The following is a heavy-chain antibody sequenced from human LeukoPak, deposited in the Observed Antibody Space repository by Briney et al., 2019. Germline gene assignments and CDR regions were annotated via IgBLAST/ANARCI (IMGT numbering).Heavy chain of an antibody. Sequence: PGGSLRLSCAASGFIFSNYYKNWVRQAPGKGLEWVAHIKQDGSEKNYVDSVKGRFTISRDNAKNSLYLQMNSLRAEDTAVYYCARERWSLYSNDYYYYGLDVWGQGTTVTVSS. V-gene: IGHV3-7*01. D-gene: IGHD3-3*01. CDR1: GFIFSNYY. CDR2: IKQDGSEK. J-gene: IGHJ6*02. CDR3: ARERWSLYSNDYYYYGLDV.